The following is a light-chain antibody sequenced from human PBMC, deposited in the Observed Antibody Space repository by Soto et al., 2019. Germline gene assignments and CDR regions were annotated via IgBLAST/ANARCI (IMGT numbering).Light chain of an antibody. CDR2: DAS. Sequence: TVLTQSPDTLSLSPGERAALSCRASQSVSSDLAWYQQKPGQAPRLLIYDASNRATGIPARFSGSGSGTDFTLTISSLEPEDFAVYYCQQRSSFGQGTRLEIK. CDR1: QSVSSD. CDR3: QQRSS. J-gene: IGKJ5*01. V-gene: IGKV3-11*01.